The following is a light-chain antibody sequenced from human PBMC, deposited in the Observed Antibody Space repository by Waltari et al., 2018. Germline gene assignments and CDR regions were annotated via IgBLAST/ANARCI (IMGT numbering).Light chain of an antibody. V-gene: IGKV1-9*01. J-gene: IGKJ5*01. CDR3: QQLHSYPIT. Sequence: IQLTQSPSSLSASVGDRVTITCRASQGISSYLAWYQQHPGNAPKLLIYAASTLQSGVPSRFSGSGSWTDFTLTIRSLQPEDFATYYCQQLHSYPITFGQGTRLEIK. CDR1: QGISSY. CDR2: AAS.